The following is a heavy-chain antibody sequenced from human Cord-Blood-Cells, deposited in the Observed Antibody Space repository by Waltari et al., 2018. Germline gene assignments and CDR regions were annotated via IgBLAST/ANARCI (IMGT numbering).Heavy chain of an antibody. CDR2: SNHSGSN. CDR3: AREGLGYCSSTSCYALDY. D-gene: IGHD2-2*01. J-gene: IGHJ4*02. CDR1: GGSFSGYY. Sequence: QVQLQQWGAGLLKPSETLSLTCAVYGGSFSGYYWSWIRQPPGKGLEWIGESNHSGSNNYNPSLKSRVTISVDTSKNQFSLKLSSVTAADTAVYYCAREGLGYCSSTSCYALDYWGQGTLVTVSS. V-gene: IGHV4-34*01.